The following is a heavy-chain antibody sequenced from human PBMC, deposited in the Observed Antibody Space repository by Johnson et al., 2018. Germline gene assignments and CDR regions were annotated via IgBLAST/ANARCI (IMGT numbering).Heavy chain of an antibody. V-gene: IGHV1-69*01. D-gene: IGHD1-26*01. Sequence: QVQLVESGAEVKKLGASVKVSCKASGGTFSSYGLSWVRQAPGQGLEWMGGIIHIFGTVIYAQKFQGRVRVTAGDSTSTAYIERSSLRSEDTAVYYCAKELGGGRDAFDIWGQGTMVTVSS. J-gene: IGHJ3*02. CDR2: IIHIFGTV. CDR3: AKELGGGRDAFDI. CDR1: GGTFSSYG.